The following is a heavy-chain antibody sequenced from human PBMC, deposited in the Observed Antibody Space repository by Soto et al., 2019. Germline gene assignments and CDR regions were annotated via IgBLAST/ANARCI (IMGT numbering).Heavy chain of an antibody. CDR3: SRSLPGSYGAFDL. J-gene: IGHJ3*01. CDR2: ISGDGSSP. D-gene: IGHD1-1*01. V-gene: IGHV3-74*01. Sequence: EVQLVDSGGGLVQPGGSLRLSCAASEFTFRSYWMHWVRQSQGKGLVWVSRISGDGSSPTYADSVRGRFTISRDNAKNAVYLQMDSLRAEDTAVYYCSRSLPGSYGAFDLWCQGTMVTVSS. CDR1: EFTFRSYW.